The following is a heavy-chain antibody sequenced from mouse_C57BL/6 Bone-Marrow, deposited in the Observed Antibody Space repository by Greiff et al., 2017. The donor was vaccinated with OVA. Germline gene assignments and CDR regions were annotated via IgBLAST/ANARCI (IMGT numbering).Heavy chain of an antibody. J-gene: IGHJ2*01. CDR2: IYPGDGDT. Sequence: QVQLQQSGPELVKPGASVKISCKASGYAFSSSWMNWVKQRPGKGLEWIGRIYPGDGDTNYNGKFKGKATLTADKSSSTSYMQLSSLTSEDSAVYFCARHEDGYYASYFDYGGQGTTLPVSS. V-gene: IGHV1-82*01. CDR3: ARHEDGYYASYFDY. CDR1: GYAFSSSW. D-gene: IGHD2-3*01.